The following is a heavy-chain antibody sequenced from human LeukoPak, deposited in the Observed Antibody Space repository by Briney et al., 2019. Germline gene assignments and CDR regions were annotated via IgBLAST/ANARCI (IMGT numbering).Heavy chain of an antibody. CDR1: GGSISSGSYD. CDR3: TKGRGI. Sequence: SETLSLTCTVSGGSISSGSYDWYWIRQPAGKGLEWIGHIYTSGSSNYSPSLKSRVTISVDTSKNQFSLKLTSVTAADTAVYYCTKGRGIWGQGTLVTVSS. J-gene: IGHJ4*02. V-gene: IGHV4-61*09. D-gene: IGHD3-10*01. CDR2: IYTSGSS.